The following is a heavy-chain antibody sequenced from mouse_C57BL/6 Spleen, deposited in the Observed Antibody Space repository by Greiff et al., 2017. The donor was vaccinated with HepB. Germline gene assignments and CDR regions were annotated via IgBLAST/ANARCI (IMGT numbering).Heavy chain of an antibody. CDR2: IDPENGDT. V-gene: IGHV14-4*01. CDR3: TTYYGSSPAY. Sequence: EVKLVESGAELVRPGASVKLSCTASGFNIKDDYMHWVKQRPEQGLEWIGWIDPENGDTEYASKFQGKATITADTSSNTAYLQLSSLTSEDTAVYYCTTYYGSSPAYWGQGTLVTVSA. D-gene: IGHD1-1*01. CDR1: GFNIKDDY. J-gene: IGHJ3*01.